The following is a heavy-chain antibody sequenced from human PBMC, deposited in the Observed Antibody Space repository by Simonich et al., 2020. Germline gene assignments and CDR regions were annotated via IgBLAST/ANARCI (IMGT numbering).Heavy chain of an antibody. Sequence: GGGLVQPGVSLRLSCAASGFTFSSYAMSWVRQAQGKGLEWVSAISGSVGSTYYADSVKGRFTISRDNSKNMLYLQMNSLRAEDTAVYYCAKDLGERITMIVVVIDAFDIWGQGTMVTVSS. D-gene: IGHD3-22*01. V-gene: IGHV3-23*01. CDR3: AKDLGERITMIVVVIDAFDI. J-gene: IGHJ3*02. CDR1: GFTFSSYA. CDR2: ISGSVGST.